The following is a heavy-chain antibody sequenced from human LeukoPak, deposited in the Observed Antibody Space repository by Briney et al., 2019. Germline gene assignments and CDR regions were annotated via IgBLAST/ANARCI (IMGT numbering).Heavy chain of an antibody. J-gene: IGHJ6*02. CDR2: MNPYSGNT. Sequence: ASVKVSCKASGYTFTSYDINWVRQATGQGLEWMGWMNPYSGNTGYAQKFQGRVTMTRNTSISTAYMELSSLRYEDTAVYYCARWTGCSSTSCYIYYYYGMDVWGQGTTVTVSS. CDR1: GYTFTSYD. V-gene: IGHV1-8*01. CDR3: ARWTGCSSTSCYIYYYYGMDV. D-gene: IGHD2-2*02.